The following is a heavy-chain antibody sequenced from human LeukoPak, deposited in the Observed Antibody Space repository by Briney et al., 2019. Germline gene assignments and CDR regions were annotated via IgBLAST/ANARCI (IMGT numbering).Heavy chain of an antibody. Sequence: KSSEALSLTCTVSGGSISSYYWSWIRQPPGKGLEWIGYIYYSGSTNYNPSLKSRVTISVDTSKNQFSLKLSSVTAADTAVYYCARDLSYYDSSGYAFDYWGQGTLVTVSS. V-gene: IGHV4-59*12. CDR1: GGSISSYY. J-gene: IGHJ4*02. CDR3: ARDLSYYDSSGYAFDY. D-gene: IGHD3-22*01. CDR2: IYYSGST.